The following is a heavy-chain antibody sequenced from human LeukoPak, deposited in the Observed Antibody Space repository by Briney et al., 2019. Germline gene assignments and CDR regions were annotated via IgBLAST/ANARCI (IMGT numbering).Heavy chain of an antibody. D-gene: IGHD5-12*01. J-gene: IGHJ4*02. V-gene: IGHV3-23*01. Sequence: GGSLRLSCAASGFTLRSYDMSWVRQAPGKGLEWVAATSGSGVNSYYADSLRGRFTISRDNSQNTLYLQMDSRRAEDTALYYCAKEYSGYDFDYWGQGTLVSVS. CDR1: GFTLRSYD. CDR3: AKEYSGYDFDY. CDR2: TSGSGVNS.